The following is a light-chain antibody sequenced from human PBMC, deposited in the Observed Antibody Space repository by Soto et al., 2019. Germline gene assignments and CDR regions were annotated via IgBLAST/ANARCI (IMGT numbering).Light chain of an antibody. CDR2: WAS. Sequence: DIVMTQSPDSLAVSLGERATINCKSSQSVLDSSNNKNYIAWYQQKPGQPPKLLIYWASTRESGVPDRFSGSGSGTDFTLKISRVEAEDVGVYYCMQGTSWPWTFGQGTKVDIK. V-gene: IGKV4-1*01. J-gene: IGKJ1*01. CDR1: QSVLDSSNNKNY. CDR3: MQGTSWPWT.